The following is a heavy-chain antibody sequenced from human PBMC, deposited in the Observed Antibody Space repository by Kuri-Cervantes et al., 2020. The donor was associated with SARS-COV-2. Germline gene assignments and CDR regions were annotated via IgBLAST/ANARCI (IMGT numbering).Heavy chain of an antibody. D-gene: IGHD3-3*01. CDR1: GFTFSNYW. V-gene: IGHV3-74*01. CDR2: TNTDGSST. Sequence: GGSLRLSCAASGFTFSNYWMHWVRQAPGKGLVWVSRTNTDGSSTSYADSVKGRFTISRDNAKNTLYLQMNSLRAEDTAVYYCARAFLCGGSGYWGQGTLVTVSS. CDR3: ARAFLCGGSGY. J-gene: IGHJ4*02.